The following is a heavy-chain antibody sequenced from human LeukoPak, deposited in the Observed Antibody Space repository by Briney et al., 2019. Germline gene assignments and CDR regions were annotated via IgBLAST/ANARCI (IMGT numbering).Heavy chain of an antibody. V-gene: IGHV1-46*01. J-gene: IGHJ5*02. CDR1: GYTFTSYY. CDR3: ARDSSYCSGGSCYSGARETSNWFDP. CDR2: INPSGGST. Sequence: ASVKVSCKASGYTFTSYYMHWVRQAPGQGLEWMGIINPSGGSTSYAQKFQGRVTMTRDTSTSTVYMELSSLRSEDTAVYYCARDSSYCSGGSCYSGARETSNWFDPWGQGTLVTVSS. D-gene: IGHD2-15*01.